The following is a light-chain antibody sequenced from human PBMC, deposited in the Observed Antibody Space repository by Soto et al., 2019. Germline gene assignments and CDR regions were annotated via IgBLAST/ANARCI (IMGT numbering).Light chain of an antibody. J-gene: IGKJ4*01. Sequence: VVTQSPATLSLSPGERATLSCRASQSVSSYLAWYQQKPGQAPRLLIYDASNRATGIPARFSGGGSGTDSTLTISSLEPEDFAVYYCQQYNSWPLTFGGRTKVAI. CDR2: DAS. CDR1: QSVSSY. CDR3: QQYNSWPLT. V-gene: IGKV3-11*01.